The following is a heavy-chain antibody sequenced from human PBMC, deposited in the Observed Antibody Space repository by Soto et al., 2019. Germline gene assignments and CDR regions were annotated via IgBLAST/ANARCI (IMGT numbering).Heavy chain of an antibody. CDR2: IWYDGSNE. CDR1: GFIFSNHA. V-gene: IGHV3-33*01. D-gene: IGHD6-13*01. CDR3: ARAGGSSLYSWFDP. Sequence: ESGGGVVQPGTSLRLSCAASGFIFSNHAIHWVRQAPGKGLEWVAIIWYDGSNEYYADSVKGRFTISRDTSKNTLYLQMNNLRVEDTAMYYCARAGGSSLYSWFDPWGQGTLVTVSS. J-gene: IGHJ5*02.